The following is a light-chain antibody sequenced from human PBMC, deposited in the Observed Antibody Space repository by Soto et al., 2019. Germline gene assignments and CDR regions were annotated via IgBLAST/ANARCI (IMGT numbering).Light chain of an antibody. CDR2: GSS. CDR3: QQYGSSPPYT. V-gene: IGKV3-20*01. J-gene: IGKJ2*01. Sequence: VLTQSPGTLSLSPGERATLSCRAGQSVSNNYFAWYQQKPGQAPRLLIFGSSDRATGIPYRFSGSESGKDFALTISRLEPEDFAVYYWQQYGSSPPYTFGQGPNLELK. CDR1: QSVSNNY.